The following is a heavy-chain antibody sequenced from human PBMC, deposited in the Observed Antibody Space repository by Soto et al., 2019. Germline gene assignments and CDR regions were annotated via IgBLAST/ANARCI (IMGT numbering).Heavy chain of an antibody. Sequence: PSETLSLTCAVSGGSISSGGYSWSWIRQPPGKGLEWIGYIYHSGSTYYNPSLKSRVTISVDRSKNQFSLKLSSVTAADTAVYYCARQGSGAVAGPGWFDPWGQGTLVTVSS. CDR1: GGSISSGGYS. CDR3: ARQGSGAVAGPGWFDP. D-gene: IGHD6-19*01. CDR2: IYHSGST. V-gene: IGHV4-30-2*01. J-gene: IGHJ5*02.